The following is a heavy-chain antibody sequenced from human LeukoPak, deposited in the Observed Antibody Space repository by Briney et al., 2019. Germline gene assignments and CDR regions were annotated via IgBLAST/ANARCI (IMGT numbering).Heavy chain of an antibody. CDR2: ISSSGNTR. Sequence: GGSLRLSCAASGFTFSDYYMSWIRQAPGQGLEWVSYISSSGNTRYYADSVKGRFTISRDNAKNSLYLQMDSLRGEDTAVYYCARESNWVFDYWGQGTLVTVPS. D-gene: IGHD7-27*01. V-gene: IGHV3-11*04. CDR1: GFTFSDYY. J-gene: IGHJ4*02. CDR3: ARESNWVFDY.